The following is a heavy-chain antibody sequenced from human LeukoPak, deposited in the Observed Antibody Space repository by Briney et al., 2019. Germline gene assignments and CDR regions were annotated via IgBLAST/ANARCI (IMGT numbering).Heavy chain of an antibody. Sequence: GGSLRLACAASGFTFGSYAMYWVRQAPGKGLEWVSGIFGSGGSAHYADSVKGRFTISRDNSKNTVYLQMDSLRVEDTAIYYCAKTTTGYSSGRYPAWPIDYWGQGTLVTVSS. J-gene: IGHJ4*02. D-gene: IGHD2-15*01. CDR3: AKTTTGYSSGRYPAWPIDY. CDR2: IFGSGGSA. CDR1: GFTFGSYA. V-gene: IGHV3-23*01.